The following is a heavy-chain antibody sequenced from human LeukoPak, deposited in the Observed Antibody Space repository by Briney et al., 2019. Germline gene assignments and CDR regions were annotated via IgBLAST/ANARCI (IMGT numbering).Heavy chain of an antibody. CDR2: ISGSGGST. D-gene: IGHD2-15*01. Sequence: SGGSLRLSCAASGFTFSSYAMSWVRQAPGKGLEWVSAISGSGGSTYYADSVKGRFTISSDNSKNTLYLQMNSLRAEDTAVYYCAKVVGEAYAFDIWGQGTLVTVSS. J-gene: IGHJ3*02. CDR1: GFTFSSYA. CDR3: AKVVGEAYAFDI. V-gene: IGHV3-23*01.